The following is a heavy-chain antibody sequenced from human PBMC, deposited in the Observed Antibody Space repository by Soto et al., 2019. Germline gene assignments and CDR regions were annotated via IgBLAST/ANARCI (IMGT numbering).Heavy chain of an antibody. V-gene: IGHV4-31*03. CDR1: GGSISTGGYY. CDR3: AKVLAVTLFYN. J-gene: IGHJ4*02. CDR2: IYYSGST. Sequence: QVQLQESGPGLVKPSQTLSLTCTVSGGSISTGGYYWTWIRQHPGKGLEWIGYIYYSGSTYYNPFERIGVIISAIASNDHSSLNLTPMIAADTHMYNCAKVLAVTLFYNRGQVTLVTVSS. D-gene: IGHD2-21*02.